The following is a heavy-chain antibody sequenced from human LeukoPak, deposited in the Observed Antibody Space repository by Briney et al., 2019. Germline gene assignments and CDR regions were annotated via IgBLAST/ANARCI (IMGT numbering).Heavy chain of an antibody. CDR3: AKVGGDGRTPLAISDY. V-gene: IGHV3-23*01. CDR2: ISGSGGST. CDR1: GFTFSSYA. J-gene: IGHJ4*02. D-gene: IGHD2-21*02. Sequence: GGSLRLSCAASGFTFSSYAMSWVRQAPGKGLEWVSAISGSGGSTYYADSVKGRFTISRDNSKNTLYLQMSSLRAEDTAVYYCAKVGGDGRTPLAISDYWGQGTLVTVSS.